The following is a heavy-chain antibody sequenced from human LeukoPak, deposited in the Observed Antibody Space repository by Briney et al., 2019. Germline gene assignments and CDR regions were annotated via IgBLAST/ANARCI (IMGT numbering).Heavy chain of an antibody. CDR2: ISYSGSA. V-gene: IGHV4-39*07. CDR3: ARPRLLYGSGPTLV. D-gene: IGHD3-10*01. J-gene: IGHJ4*02. Sequence: SETLSLTCTVSGGSISSNTYYWTWIRQTPGGGLEWVGAISYSGSAYYNPSLKSRVTISLDKSQNQFSLKLNSVTAADTAVYYCARPRLLYGSGPTLVWGPGTLVTVSS. CDR1: GGSISSNTYY.